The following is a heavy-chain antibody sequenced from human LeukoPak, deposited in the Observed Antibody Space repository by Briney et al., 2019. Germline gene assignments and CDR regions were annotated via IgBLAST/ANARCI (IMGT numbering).Heavy chain of an antibody. V-gene: IGHV4-4*07. CDR3: ARGGNVRDLEWLYDAFDI. CDR1: GGSISSYY. J-gene: IGHJ3*02. D-gene: IGHD3-3*01. CDR2: LYTSEST. Sequence: SETLSLTCTVSGGSISSYYWSWIRQPAGKGLEWIGRLYTSESTTYNPSLRSRATMSVDTSKNQFSLRLSSVTAADTAVYYCARGGNVRDLEWLYDAFDIWGQGTVLTVSS.